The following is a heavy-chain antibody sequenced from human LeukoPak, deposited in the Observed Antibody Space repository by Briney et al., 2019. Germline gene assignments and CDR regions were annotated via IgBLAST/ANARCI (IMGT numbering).Heavy chain of an antibody. Sequence: GRSLRLSCAASGFTFDDYAMHWVRQAPGKGLEWVPGISWNSGSIGYADSVKGRFTISRDNAKNSLYLQMNSLRAEDTALYYCAKAAAENIVVVVAAIHLPLHFDYWGQGTLVTVSS. D-gene: IGHD2-15*01. J-gene: IGHJ4*02. CDR3: AKAAAENIVVVVAAIHLPLHFDY. CDR1: GFTFDDYA. CDR2: ISWNSGSI. V-gene: IGHV3-9*01.